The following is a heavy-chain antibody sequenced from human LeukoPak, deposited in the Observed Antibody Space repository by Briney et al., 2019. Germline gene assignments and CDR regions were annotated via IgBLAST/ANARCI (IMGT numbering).Heavy chain of an antibody. CDR3: AKDHYWSIDY. Sequence: GGSLRLSCAASGFDFSSNWRHWVRHAPGQGLVWVSRIKGDGISTNYADSVKGRFTISRDIAKNTLYLQMNSLRAEDTGVYYCAKDHYWSIDYWGRGTLVTVSS. J-gene: IGHJ4*02. CDR2: IKGDGIST. D-gene: IGHD3-3*01. V-gene: IGHV3-74*01. CDR1: GFDFSSNW.